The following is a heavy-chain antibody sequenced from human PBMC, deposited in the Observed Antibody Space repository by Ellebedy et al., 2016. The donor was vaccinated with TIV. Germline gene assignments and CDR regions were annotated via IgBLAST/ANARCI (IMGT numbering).Heavy chain of an antibody. CDR3: ARVKSTTGTTDFDY. Sequence: MPSETLSLTCTVSGGSISSAYWTWLRQPPGKGLEWIGYIYYSGSTDSNPSLRSRVTMSIDTSKNQFSLKVSSVTAADTDVYYCARVKSTTGTTDFDYWGQGTLVTVSS. CDR2: IYYSGST. J-gene: IGHJ4*02. CDR1: GGSISSAY. V-gene: IGHV4-59*01. D-gene: IGHD1-1*01.